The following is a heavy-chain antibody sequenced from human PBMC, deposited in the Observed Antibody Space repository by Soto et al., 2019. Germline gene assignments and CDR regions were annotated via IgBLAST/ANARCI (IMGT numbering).Heavy chain of an antibody. CDR2: IKQDGGEK. J-gene: IGHJ4*02. D-gene: IGHD3-16*02. CDR1: GFTFTSYW. CDR3: ARGAFPTWGTYPLYY. V-gene: IGHV3-7*04. Sequence: EVQLVESGGGLVQPGGSLRLSCAASGFTFTSYWMTWVRQAPGKGLEWVANIKQDGGEKYYVGSVKGRFTISRDNAENSLYLQLDSLIADDAAVYYCARGAFPTWGTYPLYYWGQGTLVTVSS.